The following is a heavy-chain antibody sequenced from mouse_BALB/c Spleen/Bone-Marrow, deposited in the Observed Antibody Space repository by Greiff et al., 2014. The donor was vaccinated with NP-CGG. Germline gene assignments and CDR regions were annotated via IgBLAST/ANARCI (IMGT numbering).Heavy chain of an antibody. V-gene: IGHV5-17*02. CDR1: GFTFSSFG. Sequence: EVQFQESGGGLVQPGGSRKLSCAASGFTFSSFGMHWVRQAPEKGLEWVAYISSGSSTIYYADTVKGRFTISRDNPKNTLFLQMTSLRSEDTAMYYCARSGYYGSSPYYAMDYWGQGTSVTVSS. J-gene: IGHJ4*01. CDR3: ARSGYYGSSPYYAMDY. CDR2: ISSGSSTI. D-gene: IGHD1-1*01.